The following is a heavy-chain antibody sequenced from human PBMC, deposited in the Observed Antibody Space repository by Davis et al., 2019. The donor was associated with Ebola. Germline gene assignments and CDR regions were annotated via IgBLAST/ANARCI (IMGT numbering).Heavy chain of an antibody. CDR3: ARFGGAARTLDY. V-gene: IGHV3-30-3*01. CDR1: GFTFSSYA. Sequence: GESLKISCAASGFTFSSYAMHWVRQAPGKGLEWVAVISYDGSNKYYADSVKGRFTISRDNSKNTLYLQMNSLRAEDTAVYYCARFGGAARTLDYWGQGTLVTVSS. D-gene: IGHD6-6*01. CDR2: ISYDGSNK. J-gene: IGHJ4*02.